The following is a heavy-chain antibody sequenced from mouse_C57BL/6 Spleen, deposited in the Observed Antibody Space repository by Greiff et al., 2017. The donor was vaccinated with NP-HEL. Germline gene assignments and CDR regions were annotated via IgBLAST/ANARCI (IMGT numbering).Heavy chain of an antibody. D-gene: IGHD1-1*01. Sequence: VQVVESGPELVKPGASVKISCKASGYAFSSSWMNWVKQRPGKGLEWIGRIYPGDGDTNYNGKFKGKATLTADKSSSTAYMQLSSLTSEDSAVYFCARRVYGSTYAMDYWGQGTSVTVSS. CDR1: GYAFSSSW. CDR2: IYPGDGDT. V-gene: IGHV1-82*01. CDR3: ARRVYGSTYAMDY. J-gene: IGHJ4*01.